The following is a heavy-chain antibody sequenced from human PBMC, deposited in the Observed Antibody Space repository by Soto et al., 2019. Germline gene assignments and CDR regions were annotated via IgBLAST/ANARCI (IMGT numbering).Heavy chain of an antibody. CDR2: IYYSGST. V-gene: IGHV4-39*01. J-gene: IGHJ4*02. CDR1: GGSISSSSYY. CDR3: ATEIVVVPAARFDY. Sequence: SETLSLTCTVSGGSISSSSYYWGWIRQPPGKGLEWIGSIYYSGSTYYNPSLKSRVTISVDTSKNQFSLKLSSVTAADTAVYYCATEIVVVPAARFDYWGQGTLVTVSS. D-gene: IGHD2-2*01.